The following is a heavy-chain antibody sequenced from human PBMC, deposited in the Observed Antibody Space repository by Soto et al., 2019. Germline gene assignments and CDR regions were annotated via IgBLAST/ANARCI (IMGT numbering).Heavy chain of an antibody. Sequence: GASVKVSCKASGYTFTSYYMHWVRQAPGQGLEWMGIINPSGGSTSYAQKFQGRVTMTRDTSTSTVYMELSSLRSEDMVVYYCARTVAGIHFAYWGQGTLVTVSS. D-gene: IGHD6-19*01. J-gene: IGHJ4*02. V-gene: IGHV1-46*01. CDR2: INPSGGST. CDR1: GYTFTSYY. CDR3: ARTVAGIHFAY.